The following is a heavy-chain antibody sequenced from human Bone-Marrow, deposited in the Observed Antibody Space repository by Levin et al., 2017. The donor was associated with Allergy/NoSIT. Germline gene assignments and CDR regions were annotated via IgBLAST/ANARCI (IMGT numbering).Heavy chain of an antibody. CDR1: GGTFSNSA. Sequence: GASVKVSCKASGGTFSNSALSWVRQAPGQGLEWMGSFIPTLGSAHYAQIFRGRLTITADESTSTAYMEVTSLRFEDTAVYYCAKAYTYSTFYFDSWGQGTLVTVSS. CDR2: FIPTLGSA. CDR3: AKAYTYSTFYFDS. D-gene: IGHD3-16*01. J-gene: IGHJ4*02. V-gene: IGHV1-69*11.